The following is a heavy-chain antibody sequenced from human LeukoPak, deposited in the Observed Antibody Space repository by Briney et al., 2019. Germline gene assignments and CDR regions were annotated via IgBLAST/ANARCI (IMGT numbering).Heavy chain of an antibody. CDR2: INGGGNTT. J-gene: IGHJ6*03. CDR3: AKELHVAVAVADYYYFYMDV. D-gene: IGHD6-19*01. Sequence: GGSLRLSCAASGFAFSTFAMGWVRQSPGKGLEWLSTINGGGNTTFYADSVKGRFTISRDNSKNTLYLHMDSLGPDDTAIYYCAKELHVAVAVADYYYFYMDVWGRGTAVTVSS. V-gene: IGHV3-23*01. CDR1: GFAFSTFA.